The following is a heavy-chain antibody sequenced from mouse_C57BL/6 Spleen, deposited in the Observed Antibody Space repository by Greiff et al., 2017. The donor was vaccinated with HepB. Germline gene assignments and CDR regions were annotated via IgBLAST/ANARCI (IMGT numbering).Heavy chain of an antibody. J-gene: IGHJ3*01. D-gene: IGHD2-4*01. CDR1: GYSITSGYY. CDR2: ISYDGSN. V-gene: IGHV3-6*01. Sequence: EVKLMESGPGLVKPSQSLSLTCSVTGYSITSGYYWNWIRQFPGNKLEWMGYISYDGSNNYNPSLKNRISITRDTSKNQFFLKLNSVTTEDTATYYCAPLYYDYDVGFAYWGQGTLVTVSA. CDR3: APLYYDYDVGFAY.